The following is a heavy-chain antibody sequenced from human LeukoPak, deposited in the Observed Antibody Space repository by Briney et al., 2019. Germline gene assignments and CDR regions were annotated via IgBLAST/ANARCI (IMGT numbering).Heavy chain of an antibody. V-gene: IGHV4-39*06. D-gene: IGHD2-15*01. Sequence: PSETLSLTCTVSGGSISSSSYYWGWLRQPPGKGLEWIGSIYYSGSTYYNPALKSRVTISVDTSKNQFPLKLSSVAAADTAGSNCASTNLAYCSGGSCRLVNKNFDYWGQGTLVTVSS. J-gene: IGHJ4*02. CDR3: ASTNLAYCSGGSCRLVNKNFDY. CDR1: GGSISSSSYY. CDR2: IYYSGST.